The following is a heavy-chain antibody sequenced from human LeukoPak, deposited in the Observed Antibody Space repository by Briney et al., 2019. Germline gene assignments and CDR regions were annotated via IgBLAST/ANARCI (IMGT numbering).Heavy chain of an antibody. V-gene: IGHV3-21*01. CDR3: ATYCSSTSWYEGRFDP. J-gene: IGHJ5*02. CDR1: GFTFSSYS. D-gene: IGHD2-2*01. Sequence: PGGSLRLSCAASGFTFSSYSMSWVRQAPGKGLEWVSSISSSSSYIHYADSVKGRFTISRDNAKNSLYLQMNSLRAEDTAVYYCATYCSSTSWYEGRFDPWGQGTLVTVSS. CDR2: ISSSSSYI.